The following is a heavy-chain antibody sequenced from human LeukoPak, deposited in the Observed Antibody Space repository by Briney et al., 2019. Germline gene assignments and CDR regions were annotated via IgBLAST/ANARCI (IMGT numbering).Heavy chain of an antibody. D-gene: IGHD5-18*01. J-gene: IGHJ4*02. V-gene: IGHV1-24*01. Sequence: RQAPGKGLEWMGGXDPEDGETIYAQKFQGRVTMTEDTSTDTAYMELSSLRSEDTAVYYCATDSGYSYGPGGFDYWGQGTLVTVSS. CDR2: XDPEDGET. CDR3: ATDSGYSYGPGGFDY.